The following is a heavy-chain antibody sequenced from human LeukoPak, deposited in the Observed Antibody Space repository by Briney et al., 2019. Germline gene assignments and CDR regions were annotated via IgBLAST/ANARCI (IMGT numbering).Heavy chain of an antibody. V-gene: IGHV4-34*01. CDR2: INHSGST. CDR1: GGSFSGYY. J-gene: IGHJ4*02. CDR3: ARRIAASGALYFDY. Sequence: PSETLSLTCAVYGGSFSGYYWSWIRQPPGKGLEWIGEINHSGSTNYNPSLKSRVTISVDTSKNQFSLKLSSVTAADTAVYYCARRIAASGALYFDYWGQGTLVTVSS. D-gene: IGHD6-13*01.